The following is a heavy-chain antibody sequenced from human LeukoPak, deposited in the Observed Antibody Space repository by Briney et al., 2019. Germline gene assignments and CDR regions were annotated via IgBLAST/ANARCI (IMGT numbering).Heavy chain of an antibody. Sequence: PSETLSLTCTVSGGSISSSSYYWGWIRQPPGTGLEWIGSVYYSGSTYYNPSLKSRVTISVDTSKNQFSLKLSSVTAADTAVYYCARHPILGYCSGGSCPFDYWGQGTLVTVSS. J-gene: IGHJ4*02. CDR1: GGSISSSSYY. CDR2: VYYSGST. D-gene: IGHD2-15*01. V-gene: IGHV4-39*01. CDR3: ARHPILGYCSGGSCPFDY.